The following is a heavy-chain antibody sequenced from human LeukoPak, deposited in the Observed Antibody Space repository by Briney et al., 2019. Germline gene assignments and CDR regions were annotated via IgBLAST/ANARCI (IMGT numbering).Heavy chain of an antibody. V-gene: IGHV3-23*01. CDR3: AKVSRYFDWLSSLYYYYYMDV. CDR2: ISGSGGST. Sequence: GGSLRLSCAASGFTFSNYGMSWVRQAPGKGLEWVSAISGSGGSTYYADSVRGRFTISRDNSKNTLYLQMNSLRAEDTAVYYCAKVSRYFDWLSSLYYYYYMDVWGKGTTVTISS. J-gene: IGHJ6*03. CDR1: GFTFSNYG. D-gene: IGHD3-9*01.